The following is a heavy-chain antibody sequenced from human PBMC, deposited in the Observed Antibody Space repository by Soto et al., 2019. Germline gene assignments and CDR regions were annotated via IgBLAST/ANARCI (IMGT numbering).Heavy chain of an antibody. CDR3: ARDMIPFGGVTKRYYYGMDV. Sequence: ASETLSLTCTVSGGSISSYYWSWIRQPPGKGLEWIGYIYYSGSTNYKPSLKSRVTISVDTSKNQFSLKLSSVTAADTAVYYCARDMIPFGGVTKRYYYGMDVWGQGTTVTVSS. V-gene: IGHV4-59*01. CDR2: IYYSGST. J-gene: IGHJ6*02. CDR1: GGSISSYY. D-gene: IGHD3-16*01.